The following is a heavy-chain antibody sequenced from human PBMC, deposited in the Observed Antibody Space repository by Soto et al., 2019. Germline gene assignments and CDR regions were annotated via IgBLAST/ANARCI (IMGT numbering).Heavy chain of an antibody. J-gene: IGHJ5*02. V-gene: IGHV1-46*01. CDR3: ARDHGTMVRGVGSGWFDP. Sequence: QVQLVQSGAEVKKPGASVKVSCKASGYTFTSYYMHWVRQAPGQGLEWMGIINPSGGSTNYAQKFQGRVTITADESTSTAYMELSSLRSEDTAVYYCARDHGTMVRGVGSGWFDPWGQGTLVTVSS. CDR2: INPSGGST. CDR1: GYTFTSYY. D-gene: IGHD3-10*01.